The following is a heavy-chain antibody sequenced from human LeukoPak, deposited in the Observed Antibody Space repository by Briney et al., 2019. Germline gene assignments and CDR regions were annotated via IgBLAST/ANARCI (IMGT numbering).Heavy chain of an antibody. D-gene: IGHD6-19*01. V-gene: IGHV3-23*01. CDR3: AKILDSSGWYGDY. J-gene: IGHJ4*02. CDR1: GFTFSSYA. Sequence: GGSLRLSCAASGFTFSSYAMSWVRQAPGEGLEWVSAISGSGGSTYYADSVKGRFTISRDNSKNTLYLQMNSLRAEDTAVYHCAKILDSSGWYGDYWGQGTLVSVSP. CDR2: ISGSGGST.